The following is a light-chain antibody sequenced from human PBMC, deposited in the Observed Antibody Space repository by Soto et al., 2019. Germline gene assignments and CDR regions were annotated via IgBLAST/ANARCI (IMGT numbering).Light chain of an antibody. Sequence: EIVLTQSPATLSLSPGERATLSCRASQSVSSYLAWYQQKPGQAPRLLIYDASNRATGIPARFSGSGSGTDVTLTISSLEAEDLAAYSCPQRSIWAAYTFPQGTKLEIK. J-gene: IGKJ2*01. CDR1: QSVSSY. V-gene: IGKV3-11*01. CDR2: DAS. CDR3: PQRSIWAAYT.